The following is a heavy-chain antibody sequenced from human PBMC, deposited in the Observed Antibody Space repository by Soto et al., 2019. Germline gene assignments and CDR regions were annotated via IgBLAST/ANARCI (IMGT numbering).Heavy chain of an antibody. CDR2: IYYSGST. V-gene: IGHV4-59*01. CDR3: ARGRDIVVVVAADVDAFDI. CDR1: GGSISSYY. Sequence: SETLSLTCTVSGGSISSYYWSWIRQPPGKGLEWIGYIYYSGSTNYNPSLKSRVTISVDTSKNQFSLKLSSVTAADTAVYYCARGRDIVVVVAADVDAFDIWGQGTMVTVSS. D-gene: IGHD2-15*01. J-gene: IGHJ3*02.